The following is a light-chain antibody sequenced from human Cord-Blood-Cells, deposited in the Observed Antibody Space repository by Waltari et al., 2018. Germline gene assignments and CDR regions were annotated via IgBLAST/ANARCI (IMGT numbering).Light chain of an antibody. Sequence: QSALTQPASVSGSPGQSITLSCTGTSSDAGGYNSVSWYQQHPGKAPKLMIYDVSNRPSGVSNRFSGSKSGNTASLTISGLQAEDEADYYCSSYTSSSTYVFGTGTKVTVL. CDR1: SSDAGGYNS. CDR2: DVS. V-gene: IGLV2-14*03. J-gene: IGLJ1*01. CDR3: SSYTSSSTYV.